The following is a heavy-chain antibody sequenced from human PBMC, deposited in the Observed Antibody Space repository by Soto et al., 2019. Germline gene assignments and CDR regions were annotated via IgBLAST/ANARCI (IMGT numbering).Heavy chain of an antibody. D-gene: IGHD3-9*01. Sequence: GGSLRLSCAASGFTFSSYAMSWVLQAPGKGLEWVSAISGSGGSTYYADSVKGRFTISRDNSKNTLYLQMNSLRAEDTAVYYCAKVDYDILTVQHWGQGTLVTVSS. CDR1: GFTFSSYA. V-gene: IGHV3-23*01. CDR3: AKVDYDILTVQH. J-gene: IGHJ1*01. CDR2: ISGSGGST.